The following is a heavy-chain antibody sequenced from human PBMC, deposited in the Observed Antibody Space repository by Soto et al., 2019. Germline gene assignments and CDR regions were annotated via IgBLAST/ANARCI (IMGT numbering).Heavy chain of an antibody. CDR3: TGGWYYYYYMDV. D-gene: IGHD6-19*01. CDR2: IKSKTDGGTT. CDR1: GFTFSNAW. Sequence: GGSLRLSCAASGFTFSNAWMSWVRQAPGKGLEWVGSIKSKTDGGTTDYAAPVKGRFTISRDDSKNTLYLQMNSLKTEDTAVYYCTGGWYYYYYMDVWGKGTTVTVSS. J-gene: IGHJ6*03. V-gene: IGHV3-15*01.